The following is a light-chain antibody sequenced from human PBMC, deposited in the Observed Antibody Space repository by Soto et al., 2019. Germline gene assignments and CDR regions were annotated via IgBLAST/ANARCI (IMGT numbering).Light chain of an antibody. J-gene: IGKJ1*01. CDR3: QQYNNWPLG. CDR1: QSVSSN. V-gene: IGKV3-15*01. Sequence: EIVMTQSPATLSVSPGERATLSCRASQSVSSNLAWYQQKPGQAPRLLIYGASTRATGIPARFSGSGSGTEFTLTISSLQSEDFAVYSCQQYNNWPLGFGQGTKVEVK. CDR2: GAS.